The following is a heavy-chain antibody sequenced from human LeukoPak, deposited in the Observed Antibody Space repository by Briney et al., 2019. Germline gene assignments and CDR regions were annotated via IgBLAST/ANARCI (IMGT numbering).Heavy chain of an antibody. V-gene: IGHV3-74*01. J-gene: IGHJ6*04. CDR2: INSDGSNT. Sequence: GGSLRLSCAASGFNFRTYWMHWVRQAPGKGLVWVSRINSDGSNTTYADSVKGRFTVSRDNAMNTLYLQMYSLRAEDTALYFCARGYGADVWGKGTMVTVSS. CDR3: ARGYGADV. CDR1: GFNFRTYW.